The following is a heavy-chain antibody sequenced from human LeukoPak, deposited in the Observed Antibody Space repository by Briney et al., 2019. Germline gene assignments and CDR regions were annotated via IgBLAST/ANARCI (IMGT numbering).Heavy chain of an antibody. CDR3: AKDPFYGSGSYHFDY. CDR2: ISGTTAST. V-gene: IGHV3-23*01. J-gene: IGHJ4*02. CDR1: GFTFSSFA. Sequence: GGSLRLSCAASGFTFSSFAMSWVRQAPGKGLEWVSTISGTTASTNYADSVKGRFTISRDNSKSTLYLQLNSLRAEDTAVYYCAKDPFYGSGSYHFDYWGQGTLVTVSS. D-gene: IGHD3-10*01.